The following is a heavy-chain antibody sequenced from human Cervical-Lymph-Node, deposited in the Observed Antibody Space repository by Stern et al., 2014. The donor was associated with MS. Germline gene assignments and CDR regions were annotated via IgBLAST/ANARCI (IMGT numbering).Heavy chain of an antibody. V-gene: IGHV3-48*04. CDR2: ISGSTRTI. D-gene: IGHD6-13*01. CDR3: ARIDSRMFDL. J-gene: IGHJ5*02. Sequence: EVQLVESGGDLVQPGGSLRLTCTASGFTFTTYSMNWVRQAPGKGLEWLAYISGSTRTIYYADSLEGRFTISRDNAKNSLYLQLNSLRLEDTAVYYCARIDSRMFDLWGQGALVTVSS. CDR1: GFTFTTYS.